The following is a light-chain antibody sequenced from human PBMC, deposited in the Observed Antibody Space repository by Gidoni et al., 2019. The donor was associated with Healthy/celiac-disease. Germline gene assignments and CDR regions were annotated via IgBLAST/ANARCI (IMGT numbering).Light chain of an antibody. CDR2: DVS. J-gene: IGLJ3*02. CDR1: SNDVGGYNY. CDR3: SSYTSSSSWV. Sequence: QSALPQPASVSGSPGQSITISCTGTSNDVGGYNYVSWYQQHPGKAPKLMIYDVSNRPSGVSNRFSGSKSGNTASLTISGLQAEDEADYYCSSYTSSSSWVFGGGTKLTVL. V-gene: IGLV2-14*01.